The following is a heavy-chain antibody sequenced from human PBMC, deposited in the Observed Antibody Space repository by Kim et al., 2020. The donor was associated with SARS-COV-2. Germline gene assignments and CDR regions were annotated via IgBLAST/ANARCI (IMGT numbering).Heavy chain of an antibody. D-gene: IGHD3-10*01. V-gene: IGHV4-34*01. CDR1: GGSFSGYY. Sequence: SETLSLTCAVYGGSFSGYYWSWIRQPPGKGLEWIGEINHSGSTNYNPSLKSRVTISVDTSKNQFSLKLSSVTAADTAVYYCARSVLWFGDPRLWFDPWGQGTLVTVSS. CDR2: INHSGST. J-gene: IGHJ5*02. CDR3: ARSVLWFGDPRLWFDP.